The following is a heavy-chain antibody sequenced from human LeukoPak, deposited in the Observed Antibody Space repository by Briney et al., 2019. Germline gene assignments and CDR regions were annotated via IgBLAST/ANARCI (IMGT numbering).Heavy chain of an antibody. Sequence: SQTLSLTCTVSGGSISSGGYYWSWIRQHPGKGLEWIGYICYSGSTYYNPSLKSRVTISVDTSKNQFSLKLSSVTAADTAVYYCATTPGGYCSGGSCHNLNWFDPWGQGTLVTVSS. CDR1: GGSISSGGYY. D-gene: IGHD2-15*01. J-gene: IGHJ5*02. CDR3: ATTPGGYCSGGSCHNLNWFDP. CDR2: ICYSGST. V-gene: IGHV4-31*03.